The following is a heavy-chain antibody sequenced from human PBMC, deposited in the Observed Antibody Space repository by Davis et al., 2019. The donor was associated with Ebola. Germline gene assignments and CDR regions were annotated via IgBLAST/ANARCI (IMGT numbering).Heavy chain of an antibody. CDR2: FDPEHGGA. D-gene: IGHD1-1*01. CDR1: EYTLAELS. J-gene: IGHJ4*02. Sequence: AASVKVSCKVSEYTLAELSIHWVRQVPGTGLEWMGSFDPEHGGAIYSQKFQGRVTITRDTSASTAYMELSSLRSEDTSVYYCARAQFPTTSDHWGQGTLVTVST. V-gene: IGHV1-24*01. CDR3: ARAQFPTTSDH.